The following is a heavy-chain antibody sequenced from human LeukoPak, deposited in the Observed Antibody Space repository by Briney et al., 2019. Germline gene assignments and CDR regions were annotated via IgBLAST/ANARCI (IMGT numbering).Heavy chain of an antibody. CDR3: ARAQVGATTFYYYYYYYMDV. D-gene: IGHD1-26*01. CDR2: ISDSGKTI. CDR1: GLFFNDYY. Sequence: PGGSLRLSCVGSGLFFNDYYMSWIRQAPGKGLEWVSYISDSGKTIHYADSVKGRFTISRDNSKNSLYLQMNSLRAEDTAVYYCARAQVGATTFYYYYYYYMDVWGKGTTVTVSS. J-gene: IGHJ6*03. V-gene: IGHV3-11*04.